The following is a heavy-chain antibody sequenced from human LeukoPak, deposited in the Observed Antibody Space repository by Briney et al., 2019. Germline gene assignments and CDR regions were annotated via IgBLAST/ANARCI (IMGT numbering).Heavy chain of an antibody. V-gene: IGHV1-2*02. J-gene: IGHJ4*02. D-gene: IGHD3-10*01. CDR2: INPNSGGT. CDR3: AKGYYYGSGSDY. CDR1: GYTFTGYY. Sequence: ASVKVCCKASGYTFTGYYMHWVRQAPGQGLEWMGWINPNSGGTNYAQKFQGRVTMTRDTSISTAYMELSRLRSDDTAVYYCAKGYYYGSGSDYWGQGTLVTVSS.